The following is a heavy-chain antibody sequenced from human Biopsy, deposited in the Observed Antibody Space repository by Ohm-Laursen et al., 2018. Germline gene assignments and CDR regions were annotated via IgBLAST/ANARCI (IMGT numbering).Heavy chain of an antibody. CDR1: GGSISSDY. D-gene: IGHD2/OR15-2a*01. V-gene: IGHV4-59*01. J-gene: IGHJ6*02. CDR3: ARATNSTGWPYYYFYGTDV. Sequence: GTLSLTCSVSGGSISSDYWSWIRQTPGKGLEWIGYIYYSGSTNYNPSLKSRVTISVDTSKNQFSLRLNSVTAADTAVYYCARATNSTGWPYYYFYGTDVWDQGTTVTVSS. CDR2: IYYSGST.